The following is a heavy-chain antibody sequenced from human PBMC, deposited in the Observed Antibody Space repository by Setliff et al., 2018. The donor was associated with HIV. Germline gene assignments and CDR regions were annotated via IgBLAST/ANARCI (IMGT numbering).Heavy chain of an antibody. Sequence: GSLRISCAASGFIFSSYAMSWVRQAPGKRLEWVAAISGSGGSTYYADSVKGRFTISRDNSKNTLYLQMDSLRAADTAVYYCAKEGRATTVVTPFDFWGQGTLVTVSS. V-gene: IGHV3-23*01. D-gene: IGHD4-17*01. CDR1: GFIFSSYA. CDR2: ISGSGGST. CDR3: AKEGRATTVVTPFDF. J-gene: IGHJ4*02.